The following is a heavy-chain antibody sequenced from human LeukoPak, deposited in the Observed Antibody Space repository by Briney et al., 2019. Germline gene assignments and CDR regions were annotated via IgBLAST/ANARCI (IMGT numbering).Heavy chain of an antibody. V-gene: IGHV3-7*01. Sequence: HPGGSLRLSCAASGFTFRSYWMSWVRQAPGKGLEWVANINQDGSVKYYVDSVKGRFTTSRDNAKNSLYVQMNSLRDEDTAVYYCARVGYSGWNLEYWGQGTLVTVSS. CDR2: INQDGSVK. CDR3: ARVGYSGWNLEY. J-gene: IGHJ4*02. D-gene: IGHD5-12*01. CDR1: GFTFRSYW.